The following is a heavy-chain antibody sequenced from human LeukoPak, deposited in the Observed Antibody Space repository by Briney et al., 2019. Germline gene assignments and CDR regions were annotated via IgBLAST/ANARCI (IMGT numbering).Heavy chain of an antibody. Sequence: PSETLSLPCTVSGGSISSSSYYWGWIRQPPGKGLEWIGSIYYSGSTYYNPSLKSRVTISVDTSKNQFSLKLSSVTAADTAVYYCARHLRALVALIRQRAYAFDIWGQGTMVTVSS. V-gene: IGHV4-39*01. CDR3: ARHLRALVALIRQRAYAFDI. D-gene: IGHD2-8*02. CDR2: IYYSGST. J-gene: IGHJ3*02. CDR1: GGSISSSSYY.